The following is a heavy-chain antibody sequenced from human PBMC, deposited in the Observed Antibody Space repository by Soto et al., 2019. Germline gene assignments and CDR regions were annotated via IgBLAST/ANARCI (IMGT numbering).Heavy chain of an antibody. J-gene: IGHJ4*02. CDR1: GFSLSTSGMC. Sequence: SGPTLVNPTQTLTLTCTFSGFSLSTSGMCVSWIRQPPGKALEWLARIDWDDDKYYSTSLKTRLTISKDTSKNQVVLTMTNMDPVDTATYYCARGHSSSSDFDYWGQGTLVTVSS. CDR3: ARGHSSSSDFDY. V-gene: IGHV2-70*11. CDR2: IDWDDDK. D-gene: IGHD6-13*01.